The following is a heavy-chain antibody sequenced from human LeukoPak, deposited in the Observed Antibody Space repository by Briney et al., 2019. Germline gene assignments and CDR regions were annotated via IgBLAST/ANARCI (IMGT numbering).Heavy chain of an antibody. CDR1: GFTFGDYA. D-gene: IGHD5-18*01. CDR2: IRSKAYGGTT. CDR3: TRAGNGYSYGYGFDY. Sequence: PGRSLRLSCTASGFTFGDYAMSWVRHAPGKGLEWVGFIRSKAYGGTTEYAASVKGRFTISRDDSKSIAYLQMNSLKTEDTAVYYCTRAGNGYSYGYGFDYWGQGTLVTVSS. J-gene: IGHJ4*02. V-gene: IGHV3-49*04.